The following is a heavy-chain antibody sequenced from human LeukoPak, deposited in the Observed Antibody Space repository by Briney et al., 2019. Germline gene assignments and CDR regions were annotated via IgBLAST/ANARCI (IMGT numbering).Heavy chain of an antibody. CDR1: GYTLTELS. CDR2: FDPEVGET. J-gene: IGHJ5*02. Sequence: ASVKVSCKVSGYTLTELSMHWVRQAPGKGLEWMGGFDPEVGETIYAQKFQGRVTMTEDTSTDTAYMELSSLRSEDTAVYYCATALYCSSTSCSDVRFDPWGQGTLVTVSS. CDR3: ATALYCSSTSCSDVRFDP. V-gene: IGHV1-24*01. D-gene: IGHD2-2*01.